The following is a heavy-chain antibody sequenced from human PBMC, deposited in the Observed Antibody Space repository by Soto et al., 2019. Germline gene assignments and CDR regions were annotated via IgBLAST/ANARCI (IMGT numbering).Heavy chain of an antibody. CDR1: GASISSLY. Sequence: SETLSLTCTISGASISSLYWSWVRQPPGKGLEWIGYTHYSGSTNYNPSLKSRVTILVDTSKNQFSLRLSSVTAADTAVYYCARGGWSMDVWGQGTTVTVSS. V-gene: IGHV4-59*11. D-gene: IGHD2-15*01. CDR3: ARGGWSMDV. J-gene: IGHJ6*02. CDR2: THYSGST.